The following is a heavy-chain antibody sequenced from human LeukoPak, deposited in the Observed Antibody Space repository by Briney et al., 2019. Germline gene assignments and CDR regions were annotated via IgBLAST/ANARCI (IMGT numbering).Heavy chain of an antibody. Sequence: GGSLRLSCAASGFTFSTYAMHWVRQAPGKGLEYVSAISSSGDSTYYANSVKGRFTISRDNSKNTLYLQMGSLRPEDMAMYYCARAPREGYSGSYYDYWGQGTLVTVSS. D-gene: IGHD1-26*01. V-gene: IGHV3-64*01. J-gene: IGHJ4*02. CDR1: GFTFSTYA. CDR2: ISSSGDST. CDR3: ARAPREGYSGSYYDY.